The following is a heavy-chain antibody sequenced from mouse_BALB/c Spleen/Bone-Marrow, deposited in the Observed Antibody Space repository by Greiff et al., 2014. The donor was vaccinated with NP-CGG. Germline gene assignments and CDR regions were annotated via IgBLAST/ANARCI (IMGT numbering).Heavy chain of an antibody. Sequence: VQLQQSGDELARPGASVKLSCKASGYTFTSYWMQWVKQRPGQGLEWIGAIYPGDGDTRYTQKFKGKATLAADTSSSTAYMQLSSLASEDSAVYYCSREGGYWGQGTTLTVSS. J-gene: IGHJ2*01. CDR1: GYTFTSYW. CDR3: SREGGY. CDR2: IYPGDGDT. V-gene: IGHV1-87*01.